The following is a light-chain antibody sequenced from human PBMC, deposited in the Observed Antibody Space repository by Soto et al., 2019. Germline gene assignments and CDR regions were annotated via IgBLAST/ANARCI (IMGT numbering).Light chain of an antibody. Sequence: DIQLTQSPSFLSASVGDRVTITCRASQGFSSYLAWYQQKPGKAPKLLIYAASTLQSGVPSRFSGSGSVTDFTLTISSLQPEDFATFYCQQTHTYPVTFGRGPKVEIK. CDR2: AAS. CDR1: QGFSSY. J-gene: IGKJ4*01. CDR3: QQTHTYPVT. V-gene: IGKV1-9*01.